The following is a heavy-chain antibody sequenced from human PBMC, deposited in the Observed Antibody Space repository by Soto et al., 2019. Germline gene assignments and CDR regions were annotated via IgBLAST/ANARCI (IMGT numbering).Heavy chain of an antibody. CDR2: IYYTGST. CDR3: TRVGGYYGDYPNFDY. D-gene: IGHD4-17*01. CDR1: GSSISSDY. J-gene: IGHJ4*02. Sequence: SETLSLTCRVSGSSISSDYWSWLRQPPGKGLEWIGNIYYTGSTNYHPSLKSRVIMSVESSKKQFSLRLNSVTAADTAVYYCTRVGGYYGDYPNFDYWGQGALVTVSS. V-gene: IGHV4-59*01.